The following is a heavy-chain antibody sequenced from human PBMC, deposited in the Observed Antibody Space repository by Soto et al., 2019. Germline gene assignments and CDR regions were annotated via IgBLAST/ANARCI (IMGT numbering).Heavy chain of an antibody. CDR3: ATSIFGVVILGH. D-gene: IGHD3-3*01. CDR2: IRHGGDT. CDR1: GGSFSGYY. V-gene: IGHV4-34*01. Sequence: QVQLQQWGAGLLKPSETLSLTCAVHGGSFSGYYWSWIRQPPGKGLEWIGEIRHGGDTRYNPSLTSRVTISVDTSKNQFSLRLRSVTAADTAVYYCATSIFGVVILGHWGQGTLVTVSS. J-gene: IGHJ4*02.